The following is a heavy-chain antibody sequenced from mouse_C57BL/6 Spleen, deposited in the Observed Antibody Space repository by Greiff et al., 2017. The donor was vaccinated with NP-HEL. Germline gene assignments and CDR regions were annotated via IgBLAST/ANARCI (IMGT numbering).Heavy chain of an antibody. Sequence: EVQLQESGPELVKPGASVKISCKASGYSFTGYYMHWVKQSHGNILDWIGYIYPYNGVSSYNQKFKGKATLTVDKSSSTAYMELRSLTSEDSAVYYCARGNYYGNYDWYFDVWGTGTTVTVSS. V-gene: IGHV1-31*01. CDR2: IYPYNGVS. CDR3: ARGNYYGNYDWYFDV. D-gene: IGHD2-1*01. CDR1: GYSFTGYY. J-gene: IGHJ1*03.